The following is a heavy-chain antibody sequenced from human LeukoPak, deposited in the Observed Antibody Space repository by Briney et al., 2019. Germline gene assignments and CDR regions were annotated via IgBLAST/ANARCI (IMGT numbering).Heavy chain of an antibody. CDR1: GFTFSSYA. Sequence: GGSLRLSCAASGFTFSSYAMSWVRQAPGKGLEWASAISGSGGSTYYADSVKGRFTISRDNSKNTLYLQMNSLRAEDTAVYYCAKWCSGGSCYYWGQGTLVTVSS. CDR2: ISGSGGST. J-gene: IGHJ4*02. D-gene: IGHD2-15*01. CDR3: AKWCSGGSCYY. V-gene: IGHV3-23*01.